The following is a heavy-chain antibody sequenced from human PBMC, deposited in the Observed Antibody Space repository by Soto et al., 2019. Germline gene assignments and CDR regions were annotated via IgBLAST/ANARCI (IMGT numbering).Heavy chain of an antibody. Sequence: QVQLVQSGAEVKKPGASVKVSCKASGYTFTSYAMHWVRQAPGQRLEWMGWINAGNGNTKYSQKFQGRVTITRDTSASTAYMELSSLRSEDTAVYYCAREEGGYSGYDSDYYYGMDVWGQGTTVIVSS. CDR2: INAGNGNT. V-gene: IGHV1-3*01. D-gene: IGHD5-12*01. CDR1: GYTFTSYA. CDR3: AREEGGYSGYDSDYYYGMDV. J-gene: IGHJ6*02.